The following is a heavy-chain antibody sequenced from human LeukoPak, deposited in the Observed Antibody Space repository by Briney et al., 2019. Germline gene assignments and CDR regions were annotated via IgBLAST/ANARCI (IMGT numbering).Heavy chain of an antibody. CDR2: ITPSGDGT. CDR3: ARDMATTETFDY. V-gene: IGHV3-23*01. CDR1: GFTFSSHA. Sequence: GGSLRLSCAASGFTFSSHAMSWVRQAPGKGLQWVSSITPSGDGTYYADSVKGRFTISRDNSKNTLYLQMNSLRAEDTAVYYCARDMATTETFDYWGQGTLVTVSS. J-gene: IGHJ4*02. D-gene: IGHD5-12*01.